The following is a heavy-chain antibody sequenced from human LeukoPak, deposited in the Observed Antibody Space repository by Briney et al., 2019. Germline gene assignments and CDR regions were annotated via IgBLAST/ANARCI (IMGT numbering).Heavy chain of an antibody. V-gene: IGHV1-46*01. CDR2: INPSDGTT. CDR1: GYSFTSYY. Sequence: ASVKVSCKASGYSFTSYYIHWVRQAPGQGLEWMGIINPSDGTTNYAQKFQGRVTMTRDISTTTVYVGLSSLKSDDTAVYYCARGGHTYSYFPKPWDYWGQGTLVTVSS. D-gene: IGHD5-18*01. J-gene: IGHJ4*02. CDR3: ARGGHTYSYFPKPWDY.